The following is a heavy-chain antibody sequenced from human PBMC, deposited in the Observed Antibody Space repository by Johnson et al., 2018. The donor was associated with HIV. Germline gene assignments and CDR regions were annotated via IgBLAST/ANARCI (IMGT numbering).Heavy chain of an antibody. D-gene: IGHD3-16*01. V-gene: IGHV3-23*04. J-gene: IGHJ3*02. CDR1: GFTFSNAW. CDR2: ITGRSGGS. Sequence: VQLVESGGGLVKPGGSLRLSCAASGFTFSNAWMNWVRQAPGKGLEWVSSITGRSGGSYYADSVKGRLIISRDNSNNTLYLQMNSLRAEDTAVYYCARDMSDSAWGDAFDIWGQGTMVTVSS. CDR3: ARDMSDSAWGDAFDI.